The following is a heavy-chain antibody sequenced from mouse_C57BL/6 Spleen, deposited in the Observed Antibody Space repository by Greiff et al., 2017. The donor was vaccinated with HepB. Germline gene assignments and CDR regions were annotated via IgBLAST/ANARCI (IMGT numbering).Heavy chain of an antibody. CDR3: ARGGRGYGYFDY. CDR1: GYTFTSYW. J-gene: IGHJ2*01. CDR2: INPSNGGT. D-gene: IGHD2-2*01. V-gene: IGHV1-53*01. Sequence: VQLQQPGTELVKPGASVKLSCKASGYTFTSYWMHWVKQRPGQCLEWIGNINPSNGGTNYNEKFKSKATLTVDKSSSTAYMQLSSLTSEDSAVYYCARGGRGYGYFDYWGQGTTLTVSS.